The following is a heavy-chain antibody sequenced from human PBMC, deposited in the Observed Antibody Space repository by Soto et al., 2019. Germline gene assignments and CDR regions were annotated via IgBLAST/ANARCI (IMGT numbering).Heavy chain of an antibody. CDR3: AKHDYGDYKPYDI. J-gene: IGHJ3*02. CDR2: IGLTTGDT. CDR1: GFTFSSYA. V-gene: IGHV3-23*01. D-gene: IGHD4-17*01. Sequence: EVQLLESGGGLVQPAESLRVSCAASGFTFSSYAMTWVRQAPGKGLDWVSSIGLTTGDTYYADSVKGRFTVSRDNSKNTLYLQMNSLRAEDTAVYYCAKHDYGDYKPYDIWGQGTMVTVSS.